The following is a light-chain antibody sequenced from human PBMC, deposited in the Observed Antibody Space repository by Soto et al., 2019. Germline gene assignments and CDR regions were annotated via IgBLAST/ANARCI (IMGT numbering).Light chain of an antibody. J-gene: IGKJ4*01. CDR1: QSISIN. CDR3: QQCNSWPLT. CDR2: GAS. V-gene: IGKV3-15*01. Sequence: EIVMTQSPATLSVSPGERATLSCRASQSISINLAWYQQKPGQPPRLLIYGASARATDIPDRVSGSGSGTEFTLTISSLLSEDFATSYCQQCNSWPLTFGGGTQVEIK.